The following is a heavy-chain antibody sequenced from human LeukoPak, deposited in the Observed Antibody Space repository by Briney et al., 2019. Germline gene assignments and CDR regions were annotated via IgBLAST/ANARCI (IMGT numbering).Heavy chain of an antibody. CDR3: ARGRTLYSSSFDY. V-gene: IGHV4-59*01. D-gene: IGHD6-13*01. CDR1: GGSISSYY. Sequence: SETLSLTCTDSGGSISSYYWSWIRQPPGKGLEWIGYIYYSGSTNYNPSLKSRVTISVATSKNQFSLKLSSVTAADTAVYYCARGRTLYSSSFDYWGQGTLVTVSS. J-gene: IGHJ4*02. CDR2: IYYSGST.